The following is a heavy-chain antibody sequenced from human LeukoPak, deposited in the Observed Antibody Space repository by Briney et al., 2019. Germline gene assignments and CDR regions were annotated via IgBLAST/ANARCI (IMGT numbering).Heavy chain of an antibody. CDR3: ARGGDSSSPIPPPNRWFDP. J-gene: IGHJ5*02. CDR2: INHSGST. Sequence: PSETLSLTCAVYGGSFSGYYWSWIRQPPGKGLEWIGEINHSGSTNYNPSLKSRVTISVDTSKNQFSLKLSSVTAADTAVYYCARGGDSSSPIPPPNRWFDPWGQGTLVTVSS. V-gene: IGHV4-34*01. CDR1: GGSFSGYY. D-gene: IGHD6-13*01.